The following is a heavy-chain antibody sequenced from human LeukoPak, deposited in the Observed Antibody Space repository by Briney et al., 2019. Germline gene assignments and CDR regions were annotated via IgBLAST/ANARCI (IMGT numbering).Heavy chain of an antibody. CDR3: ARDVGNFDY. CDR2: IYHSGTT. Sequence: PSQTLSLTCTVSGDSIRSGDYWNWIRQPPGRGLEWIGYIYHSGTTYYNPSLKSRITISVDTSKNQFSLNLSSVTAADTAVYYCARDVGNFDYWGQGTLVTVSS. V-gene: IGHV4-30-4*01. J-gene: IGHJ4*02. CDR1: GDSIRSGDY.